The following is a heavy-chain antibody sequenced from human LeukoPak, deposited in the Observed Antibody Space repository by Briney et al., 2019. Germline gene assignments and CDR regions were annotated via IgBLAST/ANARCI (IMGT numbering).Heavy chain of an antibody. V-gene: IGHV7-4-1*02. CDR1: GYTFTSYA. D-gene: IGHD6-6*01. J-gene: IGHJ6*03. Sequence: GASVKVSCKASGYTFTSYAMNWVRQAPGQGLEWMGWINTNTGNPTYAQGFTGRFVFSLDTSVSTAYLQISSLKAEDTAVYYCAREVEGLEQLGPRYYYYYYMDVWGKGTTVTVSS. CDR2: INTNTGNP. CDR3: AREVEGLEQLGPRYYYYYYMDV.